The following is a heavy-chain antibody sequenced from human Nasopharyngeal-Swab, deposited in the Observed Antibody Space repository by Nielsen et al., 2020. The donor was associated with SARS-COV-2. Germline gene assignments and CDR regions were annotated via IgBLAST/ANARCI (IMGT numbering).Heavy chain of an antibody. CDR3: AKGLGPGSRRPY. V-gene: IGHV1-24*01. Sequence: ASVKVSCKVSGYTLTELSMHWVRQAPGKGLEWMGGFDPEDGETIYAQKFQGRVTMTEDTSTDTAYMELSSLRSEDTAVYYWAKGLGPGSRRPYWGQGTLVTVSS. J-gene: IGHJ4*02. CDR1: GYTLTELS. D-gene: IGHD3-16*01. CDR2: FDPEDGET.